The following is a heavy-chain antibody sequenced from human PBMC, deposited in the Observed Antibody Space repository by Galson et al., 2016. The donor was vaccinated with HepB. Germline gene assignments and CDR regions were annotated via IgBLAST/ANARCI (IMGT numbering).Heavy chain of an antibody. Sequence: SETLSLTCSVSGASIENNQWSWIRQPPGKGLEWIGYIDDSGNIKYSPSLQSRVTISIDASKNQFSLNVTSVTGGDTAVYFCARDVGHLYGLRFFYGMDVWGQGIAVVVSS. CDR1: GASIENNQ. J-gene: IGHJ6*02. D-gene: IGHD3-16*01. V-gene: IGHV4-59*13. CDR3: ARDVGHLYGLRFFYGMDV. CDR2: IDDSGNI.